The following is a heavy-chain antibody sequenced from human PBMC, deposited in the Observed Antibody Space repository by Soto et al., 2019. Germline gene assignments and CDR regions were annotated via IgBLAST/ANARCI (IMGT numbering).Heavy chain of an antibody. V-gene: IGHV3-74*01. Sequence: GGSLRLSCATSGFTFSSYPIHWVRQAPGKGPVWVSRITEDGSGTTYADSVKGRFTVTRDNAKNTTYLQMSGLGAEDTAVYHCVRGTNGWRGMDYWGQGTLVTVSS. D-gene: IGHD2-8*01. J-gene: IGHJ4*02. CDR2: ITEDGSGT. CDR1: GFTFSSYP. CDR3: VRGTNGWRGMDY.